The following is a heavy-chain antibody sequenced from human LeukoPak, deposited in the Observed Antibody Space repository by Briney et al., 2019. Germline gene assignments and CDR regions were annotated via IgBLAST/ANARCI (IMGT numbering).Heavy chain of an antibody. CDR2: IYYSGST. CDR3: AGSGYSYGSDY. CDR1: GYSISSGYY. V-gene: IGHV4-38-2*01. Sequence: SETLSLTCAVSGYSISSGYYWGWIRQPPGKGLEWIGSIYYSGSTYYNPSLKSRVTISVDTSKNQFSLKLSSVTAADTAVYYCAGSGYSYGSDYWGQGTLVTVSS. D-gene: IGHD5-18*01. J-gene: IGHJ4*02.